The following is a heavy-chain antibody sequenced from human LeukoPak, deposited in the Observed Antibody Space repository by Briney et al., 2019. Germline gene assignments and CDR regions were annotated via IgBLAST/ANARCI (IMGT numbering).Heavy chain of an antibody. J-gene: IGHJ4*02. CDR3: TSPTYYYDSSGYLLKDY. CDR1: GFTFSGSA. D-gene: IGHD3-22*01. CDR2: IRSKANSYAT. V-gene: IGHV3-73*01. Sequence: HPGGSLRLSCAASGFTFSGSAMHWVRQASGKGLEWVGRIRSKANSYATAYAASVKGRFTISRDDSKNTAYLQMDSLKTEDTAVYYCTSPTYYYDSSGYLLKDYWGQGTLVTVSS.